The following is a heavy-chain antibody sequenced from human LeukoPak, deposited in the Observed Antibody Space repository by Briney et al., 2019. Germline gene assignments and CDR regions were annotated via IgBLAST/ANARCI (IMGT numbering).Heavy chain of an antibody. CDR2: INHSGST. CDR3: ARGPDIVVVPAAKHFDP. Sequence: SETLSLTCAVYGGSFSGYYWSWIRQPPGKGLEWIGEINHSGSTNYNPSLQSRVTISVDTSKNQFSLKLSSVTAADTAVYYCARGPDIVVVPAAKHFDPWGQGTLVTVSS. V-gene: IGHV4-34*01. D-gene: IGHD2-2*01. CDR1: GGSFSGYY. J-gene: IGHJ5*02.